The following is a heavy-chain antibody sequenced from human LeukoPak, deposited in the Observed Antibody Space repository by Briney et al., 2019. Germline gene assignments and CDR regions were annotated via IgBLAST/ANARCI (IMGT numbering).Heavy chain of an antibody. CDR1: GGTFSSHA. CDR3: ARVLVELCGGDCYYFDY. Sequence: GSSVKVSCKASGGTFSSHAISWVRQAPGQGLEWMGGIIPIFGTANYAQKFQGRVTITADESTSTAYMELSSLRSEDTAVYYCARVLVELCGGDCYYFDYWGQGTLVTVSS. J-gene: IGHJ4*02. CDR2: IIPIFGTA. V-gene: IGHV1-69*01. D-gene: IGHD2-21*02.